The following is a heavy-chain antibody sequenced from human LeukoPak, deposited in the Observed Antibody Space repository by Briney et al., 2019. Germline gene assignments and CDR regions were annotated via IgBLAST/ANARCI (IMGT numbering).Heavy chain of an antibody. CDR1: GGSFSDYF. Sequence: PSETLSLTCAVYGGSFSDYFWNWIRQPPGKGLEWIGEINHGGGTRYNPSLKSRATISVDTSKKQFSLNLTSVTAADTAVYYCARGEHGTGDYRPTYFDSWGQGTLVTVSS. CDR2: INHGGGT. J-gene: IGHJ4*02. D-gene: IGHD4-17*01. V-gene: IGHV4-34*01. CDR3: ARGEHGTGDYRPTYFDS.